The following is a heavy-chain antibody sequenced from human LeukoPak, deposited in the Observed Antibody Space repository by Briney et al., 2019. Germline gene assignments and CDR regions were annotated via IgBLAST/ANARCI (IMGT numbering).Heavy chain of an antibody. CDR3: ARGATISETGYFDF. J-gene: IGHJ4*03. CDR2: IEHRGDT. V-gene: IGHV4-34*01. Sequence: SETLSFNCAVYGGSFSRYYWSWIRQSPGKGLEWIAEIEHRGDTNYNPSVKSRVTISVDTSKNQFSLKVRSLSAADTAVYYCARGATISETGYFDFWGEVAPVTVSS. D-gene: IGHD5-24*01. CDR1: GGSFSRYY.